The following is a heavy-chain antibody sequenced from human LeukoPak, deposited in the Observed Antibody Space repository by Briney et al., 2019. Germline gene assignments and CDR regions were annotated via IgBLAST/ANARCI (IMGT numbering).Heavy chain of an antibody. J-gene: IGHJ5*02. V-gene: IGHV3-21*01. Sequence: NPGGSLRLSCAASGFTFSSYSMNWVRQAPGKGLEWVSSISSSSNYIYYADSVKGRFTTSRDNAKNSLYLQMNSLRAEDTAVYYCARDPSSGWYLKGWFDPWGQGTLVTVSS. D-gene: IGHD6-19*01. CDR1: GFTFSSYS. CDR2: ISSSSNYI. CDR3: ARDPSSGWYLKGWFDP.